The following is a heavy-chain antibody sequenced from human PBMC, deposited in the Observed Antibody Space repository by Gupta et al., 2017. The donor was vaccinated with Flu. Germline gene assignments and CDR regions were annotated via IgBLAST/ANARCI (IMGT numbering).Heavy chain of an antibody. CDR1: GFTFSNYA. J-gene: IGHJ4*02. V-gene: IGHV3-23*01. Sequence: EVQLLESGGGLVQPGGSLRLSCVASGFTFSNYAINWVRQAPGKGPQWVSGISGSGENRYYADSVMGRFTISRDNSKNTMYLEMNNLRAEDTAVYYCAKVPYFDSGDYYFESWGQGTLVTVSS. CDR2: ISGSGENR. CDR3: AKVPYFDSGDYYFES. D-gene: IGHD2-15*01.